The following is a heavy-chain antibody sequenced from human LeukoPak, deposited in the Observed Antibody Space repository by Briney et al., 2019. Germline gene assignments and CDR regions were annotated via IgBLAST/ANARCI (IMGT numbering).Heavy chain of an antibody. J-gene: IGHJ4*02. CDR2: IYSGGST. Sequence: GGSLRLFCAASGFTVSSNYMSWVRQAPGKGLEWVSVIYSGGSTYYADSVKGRFTISRDNSKNTLYLQMNSLRAEDTAVYYCARVGYSYGFDYWGQGTLVTVSS. V-gene: IGHV3-53*01. D-gene: IGHD5-18*01. CDR1: GFTVSSNY. CDR3: ARVGYSYGFDY.